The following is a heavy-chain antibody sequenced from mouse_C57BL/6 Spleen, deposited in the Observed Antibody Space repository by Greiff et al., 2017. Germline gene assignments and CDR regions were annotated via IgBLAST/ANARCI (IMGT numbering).Heavy chain of an antibody. Sequence: VKVVESGPGLVAPSPSLSITCTVSGFSLTSYAISWVRQPPGKGLEWLGVIWTGGGTNYNSAQKTRRSISKDNSKSQVFLKMNRLQTDDTARYYGARNGNYVFDYWGQGTTLTVSS. CDR2: IWTGGGT. CDR1: GFSLTSYA. V-gene: IGHV2-9-1*01. CDR3: ARNGNYVFDY. J-gene: IGHJ2*01. D-gene: IGHD2-1*01.